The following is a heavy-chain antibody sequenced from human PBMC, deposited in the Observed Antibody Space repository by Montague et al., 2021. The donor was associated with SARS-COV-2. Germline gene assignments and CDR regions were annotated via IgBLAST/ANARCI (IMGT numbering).Heavy chain of an antibody. CDR1: GGSTASHY. CDR3: ASGWAFDP. J-gene: IGHJ3*01. V-gene: IGHV4-59*08. D-gene: IGHD6-19*01. CDR2: VYYNGDT. Sequence: SETLSLTCTVSGGSTASHYCNRIRQSPGKRPEWIGFVYYNGDTKHNPSPQSRVTISIDTSENQDSLSLNSVTAADTAVYFCASGWAFDPWGQGSLVTVSS.